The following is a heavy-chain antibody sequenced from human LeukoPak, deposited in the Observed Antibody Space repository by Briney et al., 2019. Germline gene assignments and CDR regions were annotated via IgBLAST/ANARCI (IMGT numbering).Heavy chain of an antibody. CDR1: GFTFSSHA. D-gene: IGHD2-2*01. CDR3: AKDADWRPAAD. Sequence: GGSLRLSCAASGFTFSSHAMSWVRQAPGKGLEWVSSITNSGDRTYYADAVRGQFTISRDNSKSTLFLQMRSLRVEDTAIYYCAKDADWRPAADWGQGTLVIVSS. CDR2: ITNSGDRT. V-gene: IGHV3-23*01. J-gene: IGHJ4*02.